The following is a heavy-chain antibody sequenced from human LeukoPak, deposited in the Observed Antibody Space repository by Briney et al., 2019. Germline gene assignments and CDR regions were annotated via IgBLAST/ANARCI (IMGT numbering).Heavy chain of an antibody. CDR3: ARDEYQLLLPWD. D-gene: IGHD2-2*01. Sequence: PGGSLRLSCAASGFTFSSYAMHWVRQAPGKGLEWVAVISYDGSNKYYADSVKGRFTISRDNSKNTLYLQMNSLRAEDTAVYYCARDEYQLLLPWDWGQGTLVAVSS. J-gene: IGHJ4*02. CDR1: GFTFSSYA. V-gene: IGHV3-30-3*01. CDR2: ISYDGSNK.